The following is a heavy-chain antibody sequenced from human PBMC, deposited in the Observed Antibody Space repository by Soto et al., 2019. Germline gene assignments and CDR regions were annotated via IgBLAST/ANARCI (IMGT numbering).Heavy chain of an antibody. Sequence: GASVKVSCKASGYTSTGYYMHWVRQAPGQGLEWMGWINPNSGGTNYAQKFQGRVTMTRDTSISTAYMELSRLRSDDTAVYYCSAWYCSSTRCPPPVDHCGQASLVTVSS. CDR3: SAWYCSSTRCPPPVDH. CDR1: GYTSTGYY. D-gene: IGHD2-2*01. CDR2: INPNSGGT. J-gene: IGHJ4*01. V-gene: IGHV1-2*02.